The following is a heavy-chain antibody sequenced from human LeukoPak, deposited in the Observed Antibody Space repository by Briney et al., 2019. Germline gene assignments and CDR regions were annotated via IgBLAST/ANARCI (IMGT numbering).Heavy chain of an antibody. D-gene: IGHD5-24*01. J-gene: IGHJ4*02. Sequence: SETLSLTCTVSGGSISSYYWSWIRQPPGKGLEWIGYIYYSGSTDYNPSLKSRVTISVDTSKNQFSLKLSSVTAADTAVYYCARGPNYPSPSPFDYWGQGTLVTVSS. CDR3: ARGPNYPSPSPFDY. V-gene: IGHV4-59*08. CDR1: GGSISSYY. CDR2: IYYSGST.